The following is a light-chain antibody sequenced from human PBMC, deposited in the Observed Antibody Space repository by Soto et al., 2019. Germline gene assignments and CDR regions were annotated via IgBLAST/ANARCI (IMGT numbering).Light chain of an antibody. CDR1: QTLTSTY. CDR3: QHYGRSLWT. J-gene: IGKJ1*01. CDR2: GAS. Sequence: EIVLTQSPGTLSLSPGDSVTLSCRASQTLTSTYLAWYQQKPGQAPRRLIFGASNRATDIPDRVSGSGSWTDFTLTINILEPEDFVVYYCQHYGRSLWTFGQGTKVQIK. V-gene: IGKV3-20*01.